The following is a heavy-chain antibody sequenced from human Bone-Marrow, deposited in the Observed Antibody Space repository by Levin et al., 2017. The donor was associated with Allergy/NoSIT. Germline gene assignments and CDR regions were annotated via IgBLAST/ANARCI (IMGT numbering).Heavy chain of an antibody. CDR1: GFTFDDYA. D-gene: IGHD1/OR15-1a*01. CDR2: VNWNSGRI. CDR3: GKESHDGNIYAEYFQH. J-gene: IGHJ1*01. V-gene: IGHV3-9*01. Sequence: GGSLRLSCAASGFTFDDYAMHWVRQAPGKGLEWVSSVNWNSGRIDYTESVKGRFSISRDNTKNFLYLQMNSLRPDDTAIYFCGKESHDGNIYAEYFQHWGQGTMVTVSS.